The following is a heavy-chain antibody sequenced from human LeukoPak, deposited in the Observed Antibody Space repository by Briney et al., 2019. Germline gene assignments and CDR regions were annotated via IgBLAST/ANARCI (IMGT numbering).Heavy chain of an antibody. J-gene: IGHJ5*02. Sequence: GGSLRLSCAASGFTFSSYGMRWVRQAPGKGLEWVAVIWYDGSNKYYADSVKGRFTISRDNSKNTLYLQMNSLRAEDTAVYYCARDSPDSSGYYLAPWGQGTLVTVSS. D-gene: IGHD3-22*01. CDR2: IWYDGSNK. V-gene: IGHV3-33*01. CDR1: GFTFSSYG. CDR3: ARDSPDSSGYYLAP.